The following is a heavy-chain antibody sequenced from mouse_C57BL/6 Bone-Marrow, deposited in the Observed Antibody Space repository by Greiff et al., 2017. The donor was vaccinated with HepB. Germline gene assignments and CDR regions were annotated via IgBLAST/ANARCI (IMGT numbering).Heavy chain of an antibody. Sequence: QVQLQQPGAELVRPGTSVKLSCKASGYTFTSYWMHWVKQRPGQGLEWIGVIDPSDSYTNYNQKFKGKATLTVDTSSSTAYMQLSSLTSEDSAVYYCARPRLLLRFAWFADWGQGTLVTVSA. J-gene: IGHJ3*01. D-gene: IGHD1-1*01. CDR2: IDPSDSYT. V-gene: IGHV1-59*01. CDR1: GYTFTSYW. CDR3: ARPRLLLRFAWFAD.